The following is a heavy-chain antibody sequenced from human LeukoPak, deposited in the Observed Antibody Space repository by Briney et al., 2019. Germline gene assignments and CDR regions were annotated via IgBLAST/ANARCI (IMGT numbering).Heavy chain of an antibody. CDR2: IYKAGDP. Sequence: GSLRLSCAASGVTVSTNYMTWVRQAPGKGLEWVSVIYKAGDPYNADSVKGRFSISRDNRKNMLYLQMNSLRAEDTAVYYCARGLIYYDSRGHYLAERPYFDYWGQGTLVTVSS. J-gene: IGHJ4*02. CDR1: GVTVSTNY. V-gene: IGHV3-53*01. CDR3: ARGLIYYDSRGHYLAERPYFDY. D-gene: IGHD3-22*01.